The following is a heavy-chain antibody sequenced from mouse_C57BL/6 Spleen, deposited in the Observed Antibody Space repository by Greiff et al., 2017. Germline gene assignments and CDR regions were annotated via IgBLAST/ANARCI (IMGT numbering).Heavy chain of an antibody. Sequence: EVQGVESGGDLVKPGGSLKLSCAASGFTFSSYGMSWVRQTPDKRLEWVATLSSGGSYTYYPDSVKGRFTISRDNAKNTLYRQMSSLKSEDTAMYYCARVSNWFFDDWGQGTTLTVSS. J-gene: IGHJ2*01. CDR3: ARVSNWFFDD. V-gene: IGHV5-6*01. CDR2: LSSGGSYT. CDR1: GFTFSSYG. D-gene: IGHD4-1*01.